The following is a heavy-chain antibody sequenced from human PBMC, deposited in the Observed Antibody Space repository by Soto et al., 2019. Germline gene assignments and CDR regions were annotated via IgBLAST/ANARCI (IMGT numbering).Heavy chain of an antibody. V-gene: IGHV3-48*03. CDR3: ARDGREVRGVTIFDY. D-gene: IGHD3-10*01. CDR2: ISSSGSTI. J-gene: IGHJ4*02. CDR1: GFTFSSYE. Sequence: PGGSLRLSCAASGFTFSSYEMNWVRQAPGKGLEWVSYISSSGSTIYYADSVKGRFTISRDNAKNSLYLQMNSLRAEDTAVYYCARDGREVRGVTIFDYWGQGTLVTVSS.